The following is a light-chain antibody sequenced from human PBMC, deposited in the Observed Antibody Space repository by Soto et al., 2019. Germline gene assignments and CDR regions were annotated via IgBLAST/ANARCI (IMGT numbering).Light chain of an antibody. Sequence: QSVLTQPRSVSGSPGQSVTISCTGTSSDVGGYNYVSWYQEHPGKAPKVMIYDVSKRPSGVPDRFSGSKSGNTASLTISRLQAEDGADYYCCLFAGSSTYVFGSATKVTVL. CDR2: DVS. CDR1: SSDVGGYNY. V-gene: IGLV2-11*01. CDR3: CLFAGSSTYV. J-gene: IGLJ1*01.